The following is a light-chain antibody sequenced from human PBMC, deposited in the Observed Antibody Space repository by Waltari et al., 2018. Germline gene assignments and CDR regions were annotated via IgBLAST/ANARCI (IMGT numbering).Light chain of an antibody. CDR2: VKSDGSN. CDR1: SGHSSNI. V-gene: IGLV4-69*01. Sequence: QLVLTQSPSASASLGASVKPTCTLSSGHSSNIIAWLQQQPGKGPRYLKKVKSDGSNRKGDEIPDRFSGSSSGAERYLTIASLQSEDEADYYCETGGNGTWVFGGGTKLTVL. J-gene: IGLJ3*02. CDR3: ETGGNGTWV.